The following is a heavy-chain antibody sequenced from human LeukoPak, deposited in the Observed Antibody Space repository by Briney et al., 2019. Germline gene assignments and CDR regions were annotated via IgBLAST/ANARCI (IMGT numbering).Heavy chain of an antibody. CDR2: INHSGST. Sequence: SEALSLTCAVYGGSFSGYYWSWIRQPPGKGLEWIGEINHSGSTNYNPSLKSRVTISVDTSKNQFSLMLSSVTAADTAVYYCARGRYRVYLDYWGQGTLVTVSS. D-gene: IGHD3-16*02. CDR1: GGSFSGYY. CDR3: ARGRYRVYLDY. V-gene: IGHV4-34*01. J-gene: IGHJ4*02.